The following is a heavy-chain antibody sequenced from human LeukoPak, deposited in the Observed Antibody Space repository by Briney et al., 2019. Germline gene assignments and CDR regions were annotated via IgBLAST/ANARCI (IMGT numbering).Heavy chain of an antibody. D-gene: IGHD4-17*01. V-gene: IGHV3-21*01. J-gene: IGHJ4*02. Sequence: GGSLRLSXAASGFTFSSYSMNWVRQAPGKGLEWVSSITSSSYIYYADSVKGRFTISRDNAKNSLYLQMNSLRAEDTVVYYCARDLALYGDYWGQGTLVTVSS. CDR2: ITSSSYI. CDR3: ARDLALYGDY. CDR1: GFTFSSYS.